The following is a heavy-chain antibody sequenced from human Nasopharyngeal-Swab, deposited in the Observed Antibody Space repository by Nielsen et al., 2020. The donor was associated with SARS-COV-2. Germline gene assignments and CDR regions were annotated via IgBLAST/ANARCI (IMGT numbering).Heavy chain of an antibody. V-gene: IGHV3-73*01. CDR1: GFVFSGSA. CDR2: IGDKDHNYAT. CDR3: TTDYYFDC. J-gene: IGHJ4*02. Sequence: GESLKISCAASGFVFSGSAIHWVRQAPGKGLEWVGRIGDKDHNYATTYGAAVKGRFTISRDDSKNTAFLQMDSLKTEDTALYYCTTDYYFDCWGQGTLVTVSS.